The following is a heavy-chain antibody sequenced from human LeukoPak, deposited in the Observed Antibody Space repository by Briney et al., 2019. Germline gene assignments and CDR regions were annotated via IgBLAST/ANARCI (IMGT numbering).Heavy chain of an antibody. CDR3: ARVVSPDIVVVPAATHFANYYYYYMDV. V-gene: IGHV1-18*01. J-gene: IGHJ6*03. CDR2: ISAYYGNT. CDR1: GYTFTSYG. Sequence: ASVTVSCKASGYTFTSYGISWIRLAHAQGLELMGWISAYYGNTNYAQKLQGRVTMTTDTSTSTAYMVLRSLRSDDTAVYYCARVVSPDIVVVPAATHFANYYYYYMDVWGKGTTVTVSS. D-gene: IGHD2-2*01.